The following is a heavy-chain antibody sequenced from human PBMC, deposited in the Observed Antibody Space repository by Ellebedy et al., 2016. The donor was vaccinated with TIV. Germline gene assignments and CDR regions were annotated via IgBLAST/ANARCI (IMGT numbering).Heavy chain of an antibody. J-gene: IGHJ4*02. CDR3: ARSYGDPDY. D-gene: IGHD4-17*01. Sequence: AASVKVSCKASGYTFTSYHMHWVRRAPGQGLEWMGIINPSGGTTSSAPKFQGRIIMTRDRSTKTVYMELSSLRSDDTAVYYCARSYGDPDYWGQGTLVTVSS. CDR1: GYTFTSYH. V-gene: IGHV1-46*01. CDR2: INPSGGTT.